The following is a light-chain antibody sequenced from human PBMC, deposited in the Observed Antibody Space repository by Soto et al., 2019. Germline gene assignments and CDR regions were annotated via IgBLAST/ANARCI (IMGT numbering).Light chain of an antibody. CDR1: QSVSSN. V-gene: IGKV3-15*01. CDR2: GAS. Sequence: EIVMTQSPATLSVSPGERATLSCRASQSVSSNLAWYQQKPGQSPRLLIYGASTRATGVPARFSGSGSGTEFTLTISSLQSEDFAVYYCQQYITLRTFGQGTKVEIK. J-gene: IGKJ1*01. CDR3: QQYITLRT.